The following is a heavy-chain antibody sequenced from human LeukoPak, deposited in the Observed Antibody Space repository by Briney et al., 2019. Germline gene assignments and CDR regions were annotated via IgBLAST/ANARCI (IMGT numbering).Heavy chain of an antibody. J-gene: IGHJ6*03. Sequence: SVKVSCKASGGTFSNYAISWVRQAPGQGLEWMGRIIPIFGTADYAQKFQGRVTITTDESTSTAYMELSSLTSEDTAVSYCARSLFRTSGGYYYMDVWDKGTTVTVSS. V-gene: IGHV1-69*05. CDR1: GGTFSNYA. CDR2: IIPIFGTA. D-gene: IGHD3/OR15-3a*01. CDR3: ARSLFRTSGGYYYMDV.